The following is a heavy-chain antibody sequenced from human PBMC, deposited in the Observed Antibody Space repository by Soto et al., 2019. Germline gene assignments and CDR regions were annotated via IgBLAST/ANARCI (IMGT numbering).Heavy chain of an antibody. CDR1: GGSISSYY. V-gene: IGHV4-59*01. Sequence: PSETLSLTCTVSGGSISSYYWSWIRQPPGKGLEWIGYIYYSGSTNYNPSLKSRVTISVDTSKNQFSLKLSSVTAADTAVYYCARVRGISCSGGSCYSRSVVFYFDYWGQGTLVTVSS. D-gene: IGHD2-15*01. J-gene: IGHJ4*02. CDR3: ARVRGISCSGGSCYSRSVVFYFDY. CDR2: IYYSGST.